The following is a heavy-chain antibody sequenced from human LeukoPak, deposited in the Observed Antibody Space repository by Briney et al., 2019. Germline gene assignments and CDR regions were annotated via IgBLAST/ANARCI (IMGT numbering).Heavy chain of an antibody. D-gene: IGHD6-13*01. CDR1: GFTFSIYA. V-gene: IGHV3-23*01. Sequence: QPGGSLRLSCAASGFTFSIYAMSWVRQAPGKGLEWVSAISGSGGSTYYADSVKGRFTISRDNSKNTLYLQMNSLRAEDTAVYYCARSARSGWSPGWFDPWGQGTLVTVSS. CDR3: ARSARSGWSPGWFDP. J-gene: IGHJ5*02. CDR2: ISGSGGST.